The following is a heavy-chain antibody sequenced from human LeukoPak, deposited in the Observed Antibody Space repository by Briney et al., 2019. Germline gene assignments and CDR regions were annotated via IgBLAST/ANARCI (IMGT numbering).Heavy chain of an antibody. D-gene: IGHD3-10*01. CDR2: IKQHASEK. Sequence: GGSLSLSCVASGFSFSSFWMTCVRQAPGKGLEWVASIKQHASEKHYVDSVKGRFTISRDDARHSVSLHMSSLRDDDRALYYCTRGGSSYYAGGSDPWGQGSMVTVSS. CDR3: TRGGSSYYAGGSDP. CDR1: GFSFSSFW. V-gene: IGHV3-7*03. J-gene: IGHJ5*02.